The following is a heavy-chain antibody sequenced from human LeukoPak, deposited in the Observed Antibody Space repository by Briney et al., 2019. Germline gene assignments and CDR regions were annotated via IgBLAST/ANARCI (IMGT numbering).Heavy chain of an antibody. Sequence: GEFLKISCKGSGYTFNSYWIGWVRQLPGKGLEWMGIIYPGDSDTTYSPSFQGQVTISVDKSVSTAYLQWGSLKASDTAMYYCARHYYDSNGYYYLDYWGQGTLVTVSS. CDR3: ARHYYDSNGYYYLDY. CDR1: GYTFNSYW. J-gene: IGHJ4*02. V-gene: IGHV5-51*01. CDR2: IYPGDSDT. D-gene: IGHD3-22*01.